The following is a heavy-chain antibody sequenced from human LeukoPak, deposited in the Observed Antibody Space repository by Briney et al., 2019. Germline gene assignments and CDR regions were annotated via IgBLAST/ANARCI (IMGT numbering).Heavy chain of an antibody. CDR2: TAYEGGEE. CDR3: AREGDRHLTFDY. D-gene: IGHD3-16*01. V-gene: IGHV3-30*01. CDR1: GSTFSGHP. J-gene: IGHJ4*02. Sequence: QPGRSLRLSCAASGSTFSGHPLHWVRQAPGKGLEWVAGTAYEGGEEYYADSVSGRFTISRDNSDNTVYLQMNGLRLEDTAVYFCAREGDRHLTFDYWGRGTLVTVSS.